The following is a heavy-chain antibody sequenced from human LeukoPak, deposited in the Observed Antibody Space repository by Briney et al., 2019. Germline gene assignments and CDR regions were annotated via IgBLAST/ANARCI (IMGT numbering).Heavy chain of an antibody. J-gene: IGHJ5*02. CDR3: ASHPGVVVPGAMGWFDP. CDR1: GGTCSSYA. D-gene: IGHD2-2*01. V-gene: IGHV1-69*13. Sequence: SVKVSCKASGGTCSSYAISWVRQAPGQGLEWMGGIIPIFGTANYAQKFQGRVTITADESTSTAYMELSSLRSEDTAVYYCASHPGVVVPGAMGWFDPWGQGTLVTVSS. CDR2: IIPIFGTA.